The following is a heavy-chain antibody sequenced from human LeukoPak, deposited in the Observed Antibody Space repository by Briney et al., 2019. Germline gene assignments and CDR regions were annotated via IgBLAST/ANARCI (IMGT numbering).Heavy chain of an antibody. Sequence: ASVKVSCKASRYTFTGYYMHWVRQAPGQGLEWMGWINPNSGDTNYAQKFQDRVTMTRDTSISTAYMELTRLRFDDTAVYYCARGSLRYFDYWGQGTLVTVSS. D-gene: IGHD3-10*01. V-gene: IGHV1-2*02. CDR2: INPNSGDT. J-gene: IGHJ4*02. CDR1: RYTFTGYY. CDR3: ARGSLRYFDY.